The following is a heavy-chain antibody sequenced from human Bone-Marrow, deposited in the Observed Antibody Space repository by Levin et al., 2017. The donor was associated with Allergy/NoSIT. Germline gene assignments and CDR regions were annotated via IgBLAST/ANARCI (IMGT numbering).Heavy chain of an antibody. CDR1: GFTFSSYG. CDR2: IWYDGSNK. CDR3: ARDRLVKYSSGLGY. J-gene: IGHJ4*02. Sequence: GESLKISCAASGFTFSSYGMHWVRQAPGKGLEWVAVIWYDGSNKYYADSVKGRFTISRDNSKNTLYLQMNSLRAEDTAVYYCARDRLVKYSSGLGYWGQGTLVTVSS. V-gene: IGHV3-33*01. D-gene: IGHD6-19*01.